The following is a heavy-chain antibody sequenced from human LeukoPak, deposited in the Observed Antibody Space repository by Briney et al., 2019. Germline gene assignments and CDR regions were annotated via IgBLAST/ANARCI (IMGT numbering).Heavy chain of an antibody. CDR2: INAGNGNT. J-gene: IGHJ5*02. D-gene: IGHD2-2*01. CDR1: GYTFTSYA. Sequence: ASVKVSCKASGYTFTSYAMHWVRQAPGQRLEWMGWINAGNGNTKYSQKFQGRVTITRDTSASTAYMELSSLRSEDTAVYYCARDIYCISTSCFSWFDPWGQGTLVTVPS. V-gene: IGHV1-3*01. CDR3: ARDIYCISTSCFSWFDP.